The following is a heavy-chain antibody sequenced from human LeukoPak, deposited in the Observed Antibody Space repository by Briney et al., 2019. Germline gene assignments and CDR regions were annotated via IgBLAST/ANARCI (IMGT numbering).Heavy chain of an antibody. D-gene: IGHD2-2*01. CDR1: GFTFSRFW. J-gene: IGHJ6*02. V-gene: IGHV3-7*01. Sequence: GGSLRLSCAASGFTFSRFWMNWVRQAPGKGLEWVANIKHDGSEKYYVDSVRGRFTISRDNAKNSLYQQMDSLRAEDTAVYYCARVSRYCRSSSCYSMDVWGQGTTITVSS. CDR2: IKHDGSEK. CDR3: ARVSRYCRSSSCYSMDV.